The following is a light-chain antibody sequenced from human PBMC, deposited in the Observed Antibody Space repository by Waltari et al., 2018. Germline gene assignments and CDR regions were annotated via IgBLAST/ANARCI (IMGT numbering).Light chain of an antibody. Sequence: QSVLTQPPSASGTPGQRVSTPCSGSRSNIRINPASWYQSPPGTAPKLLIHSDSQRPSGVPDRFSGSKSGTSASLAISGLQFEDEADYYCAAWDDSLYGCFFGTGTRVTVL. CDR1: RSNIRINP. CDR2: SDS. J-gene: IGLJ1*01. CDR3: AAWDDSLYGCF. V-gene: IGLV1-44*01.